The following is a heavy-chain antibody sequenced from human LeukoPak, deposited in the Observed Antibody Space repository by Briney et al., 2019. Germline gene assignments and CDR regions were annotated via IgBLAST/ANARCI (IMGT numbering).Heavy chain of an antibody. CDR1: GFTFSSYW. D-gene: IGHD3-10*01. Sequence: PGGSLRLSCAASGFTFSSYWMSWVRQAPGKGLEWVANIKQDGSEKYYVDSVKGRFTISRDNAKNSLYLQMNSLRAEDTAVYYCARTLRRIRTLLWFGESDLYYFDYWGQGTLVTVSS. J-gene: IGHJ4*02. V-gene: IGHV3-7*01. CDR3: ARTLRRIRTLLWFGESDLYYFDY. CDR2: IKQDGSEK.